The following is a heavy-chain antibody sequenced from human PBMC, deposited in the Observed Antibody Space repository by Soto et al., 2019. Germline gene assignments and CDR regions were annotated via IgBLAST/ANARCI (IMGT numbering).Heavy chain of an antibody. Sequence: SGPTLVNPTQTLTLTCTFSGFSLSTSGLGVGWIRQPPGKALEWLALIYWNDDKRYSPSLKSRLTITKDTSKNQVVLTMTNMDPVDTATYYCAHRTYSSSWYGSWFDPWGQGTLVTVSS. CDR3: AHRTYSSSWYGSWFDP. CDR1: GFSLSTSGLG. V-gene: IGHV2-5*01. D-gene: IGHD6-13*01. CDR2: IYWNDDK. J-gene: IGHJ5*02.